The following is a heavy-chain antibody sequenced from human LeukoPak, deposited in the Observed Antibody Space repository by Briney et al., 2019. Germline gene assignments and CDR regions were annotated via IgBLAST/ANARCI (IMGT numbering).Heavy chain of an antibody. CDR3: ARVGPWDYDYVWGSYVSAFDI. V-gene: IGHV4-30-4*08. D-gene: IGHD3-16*01. J-gene: IGHJ3*02. CDR1: GGSISSGDYY. Sequence: SETLSLTCTVSGGSISSGDYYWSWIRQPPGKGLEWIGYIYYSGSTYYNPSLKRRVTISVDTSKNQFSLKLSSVTAADTAVYYCARVGPWDYDYVWGSYVSAFDIWGQGTMVTVSS. CDR2: IYYSGST.